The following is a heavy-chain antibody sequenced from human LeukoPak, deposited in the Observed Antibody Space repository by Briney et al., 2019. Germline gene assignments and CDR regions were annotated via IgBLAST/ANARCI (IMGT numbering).Heavy chain of an antibody. CDR3: VRLGSGSYYNDPDFDY. V-gene: IGHV1-2*02. D-gene: IGHD3-10*01. CDR1: GYTFTGYY. CDR2: INPNSGGT. J-gene: IGHJ4*02. Sequence: GASVKVSCKASGYTFTGYYMHWVRQAPGQGLEWMGWINPNSGGTNYAQKFQGRVTMTRDTSISTAYMELSRLRSDDTAVYYCVRLGSGSYYNDPDFDYWGQGTLVTVSS.